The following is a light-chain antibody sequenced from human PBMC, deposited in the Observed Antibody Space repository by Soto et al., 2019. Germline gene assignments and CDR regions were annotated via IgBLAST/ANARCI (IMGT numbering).Light chain of an antibody. V-gene: IGKV1-39*01. CDR3: QQSFTTASIT. CDR1: QSISRN. Sequence: DIQMTQYPSSLSASVGDRVTITCRASQSISRNLNWYQHKPGKAPKLLIYAASNLQNGVPSRFRGGGSGTEFNLSINSLQPEDFGTYYCQQSFTTASITFGQGTRLEIK. CDR2: AAS. J-gene: IGKJ5*01.